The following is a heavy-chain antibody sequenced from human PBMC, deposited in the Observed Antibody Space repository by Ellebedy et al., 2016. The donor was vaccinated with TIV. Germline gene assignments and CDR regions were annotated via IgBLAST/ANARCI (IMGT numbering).Heavy chain of an antibody. CDR3: ARIPRGSHDAFDI. J-gene: IGHJ3*02. D-gene: IGHD3-10*01. CDR2: ISTSSTYI. Sequence: GESLKISCAASGFTFSSYSMNWVRQAPGKGLEWVSSISTSSTYIYYADSVKGRFTISRDNAKNSLYLQMNSLRAEDTAVYYCARIPRGSHDAFDIWGQGTMVTVSS. CDR1: GFTFSSYS. V-gene: IGHV3-21*01.